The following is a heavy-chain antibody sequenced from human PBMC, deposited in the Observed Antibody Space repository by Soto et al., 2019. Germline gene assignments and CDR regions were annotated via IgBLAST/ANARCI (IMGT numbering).Heavy chain of an antibody. D-gene: IGHD4-17*01. CDR1: GFTFSSYG. Sequence: QVQLVESGGGVVQPGRSLRLSCAASGFTFSSYGMHWVRQAPGKGLEWVAVIWYDGSNKYYADSVKGRFTISRDNSKKTLDLKKDSRGAEDTAGYYRGRDSRAYGPPPPNWFDPWGQGTLVTVSS. J-gene: IGHJ5*02. V-gene: IGHV3-33*01. CDR3: GRDSRAYGPPPPNWFDP. CDR2: IWYDGSNK.